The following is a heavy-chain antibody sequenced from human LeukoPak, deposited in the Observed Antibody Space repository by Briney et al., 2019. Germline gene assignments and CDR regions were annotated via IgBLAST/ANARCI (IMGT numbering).Heavy chain of an antibody. V-gene: IGHV3-21*01. D-gene: IGHD1-1*01. CDR1: GFTLSSYS. J-gene: IGHJ4*02. CDR2: INSSSSYK. Sequence: GGSLRLSCVASGFTLSSYSMNWVRQAAGKGLEWVSSINSSSSYKYYTNSVKGRFTISRDNANNSLYLQMNSLRAEDTAVYYCARSAAGMYYWGQGTLVTVSS. CDR3: ARSAAGMYY.